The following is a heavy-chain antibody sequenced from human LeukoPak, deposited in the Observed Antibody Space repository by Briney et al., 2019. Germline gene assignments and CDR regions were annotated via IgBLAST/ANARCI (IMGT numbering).Heavy chain of an antibody. CDR1: GGTFSSYA. V-gene: IGHV1-69*06. D-gene: IGHD4-17*01. CDR3: AKGIDYGEGGDAFDI. Sequence: GASVKVSCKASGGTFSSYAISWVRQAPGQGLEWMGGIIPIFGTANYAQKFQGRVTITADKSTSTAYMELSSLRSEDTAVYYCAKGIDYGEGGDAFDIWGQGTMVTVSS. CDR2: IIPIFGTA. J-gene: IGHJ3*02.